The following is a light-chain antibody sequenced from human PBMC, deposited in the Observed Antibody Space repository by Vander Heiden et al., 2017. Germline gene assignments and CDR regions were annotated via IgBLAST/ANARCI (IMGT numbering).Light chain of an antibody. CDR1: QSLLHSNGYIY. J-gene: IGKJ4*01. V-gene: IGKV2-28*01. CDR3: RQCLQTPLT. Sequence: DIVMTQSPLSLPVTPGEPASISCRSSQSLLHSNGYIYLDWYLQKPGQSPQLLIYLGSNRASGVPDRFSGSGSGTGFTLRISRVEAEDAGVYYCRQCLQTPLTFGGGTKVEIK. CDR2: LGS.